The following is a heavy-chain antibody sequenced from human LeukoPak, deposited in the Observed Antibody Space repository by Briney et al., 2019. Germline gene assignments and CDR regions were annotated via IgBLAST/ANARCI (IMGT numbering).Heavy chain of an antibody. CDR3: AREQQLAQAHPYYFDY. D-gene: IGHD6-13*01. Sequence: SETLSLTCTVSGGSISSGGYYWSWIRQHPGKGLEWIGYIYYSGSTYYNPSLKSRVTISVDTSKNQFSLKLSSVTAADTAVYYCAREQQLAQAHPYYFDYWGREPWSPSPQ. CDR1: GGSISSGGYY. CDR2: IYYSGST. V-gene: IGHV4-31*03. J-gene: IGHJ4*02.